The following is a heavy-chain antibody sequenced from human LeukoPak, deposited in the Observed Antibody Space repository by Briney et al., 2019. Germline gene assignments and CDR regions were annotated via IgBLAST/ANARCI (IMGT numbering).Heavy chain of an antibody. CDR2: ISGSGGST. CDR1: GFTFSSYA. V-gene: IGHV3-23*01. Sequence: PGGSLRLSCAASGFTFSSYAMSWVRQAPGKGLEWVSAISGSGGSTYYADSVKGRFTISRDNSKNTLYLQMNSLRAEDTAVYYCARDLQDIVVVVAAKYYYYYGMDVWGQGTTVTVSS. CDR3: ARDLQDIVVVVAAKYYYYYGMDV. D-gene: IGHD2-15*01. J-gene: IGHJ6*02.